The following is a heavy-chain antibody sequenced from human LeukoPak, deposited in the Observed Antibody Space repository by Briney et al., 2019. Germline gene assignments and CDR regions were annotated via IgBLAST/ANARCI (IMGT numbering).Heavy chain of an antibody. CDR3: AKGPYYDSSGYYYYFDY. CDR2: IIPILGIA. CDR1: GGTFSSYA. J-gene: IGHJ4*02. V-gene: IGHV1-69*04. Sequence: ASVKVSCKASGGTFSSYAISWVRQAPGQGLEWMGRIIPILGIANYAQKFQGRVTITADKSTSTAYMELSSLRAEDTAVYYCAKGPYYDSSGYYYYFDYWGQGTLVTVSS. D-gene: IGHD3-22*01.